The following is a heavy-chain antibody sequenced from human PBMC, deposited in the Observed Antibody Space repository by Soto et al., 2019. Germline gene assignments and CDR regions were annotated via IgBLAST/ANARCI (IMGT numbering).Heavy chain of an antibody. J-gene: IGHJ4*02. CDR1: GGSISSYY. Sequence: SETLSLTCTVSGGSISSYYWSWIRQPPGKGLEWIGYIYYSGSTNYNPSLKSRVTISVDTSKNQFSLKLSSVTAADTAVYYCARGWVINDYCGQGTLVTVSS. CDR3: ARGWVINDY. V-gene: IGHV4-59*01. CDR2: IYYSGST.